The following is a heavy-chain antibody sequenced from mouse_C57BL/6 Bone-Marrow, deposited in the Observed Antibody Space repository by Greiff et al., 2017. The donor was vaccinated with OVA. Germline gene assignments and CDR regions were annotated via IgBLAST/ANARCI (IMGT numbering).Heavy chain of an antibody. CDR2: INPNNGGT. V-gene: IGHV1-26*01. CDR1: GYTFTDYY. D-gene: IGHD2-3*01. Sequence: EVKVVESGPELVKPGASVKISCKASGYTFTDYYMNWVKQSHGKSLEWIGDINPNNGGTSYNQKFKGKATLTVDKSSSTAYMELRSLTSEDSAVYYCARCDGYYLDYWGQGTTLTVSS. J-gene: IGHJ2*01. CDR3: ARCDGYYLDY.